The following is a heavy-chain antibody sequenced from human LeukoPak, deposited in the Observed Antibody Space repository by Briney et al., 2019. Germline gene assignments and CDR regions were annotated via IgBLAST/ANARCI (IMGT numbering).Heavy chain of an antibody. D-gene: IGHD3-22*01. V-gene: IGHV4-59*01. CDR1: GGSLSGYY. J-gene: IGHJ4*02. Sequence: SETLSLTCTVSGGSLSGYYWSWIRQPPGKRLEWIGYVSYTGRTKYNPSLQSRVTISIDTSKSQFSLKLTSVTSADTAVYYCAREGYYDSSGPGSFDYWGQGTLVTVSS. CDR2: VSYTGRT. CDR3: AREGYYDSSGPGSFDY.